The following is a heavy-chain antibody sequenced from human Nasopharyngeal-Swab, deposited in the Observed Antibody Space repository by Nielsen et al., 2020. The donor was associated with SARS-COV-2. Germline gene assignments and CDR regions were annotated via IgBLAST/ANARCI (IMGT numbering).Heavy chain of an antibody. CDR1: GFTFSSYE. V-gene: IGHV3-13*01. Sequence: GESLKISCAASGFTFSSYEIHWVRQVPGKSLEWASAIGIAGDTFYGDPVKGRFTISRENGKDSSYLQMNSLRAGDTAVYYCVREWGSGMSHFDLWGRGTQVTVSS. D-gene: IGHD3-10*01. CDR2: IGIAGDT. CDR3: VREWGSGMSHFDL. J-gene: IGHJ2*01.